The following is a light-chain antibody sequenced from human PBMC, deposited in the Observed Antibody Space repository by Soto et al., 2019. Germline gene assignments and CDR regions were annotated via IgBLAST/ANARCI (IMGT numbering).Light chain of an antibody. CDR3: ATWDDSLNGLI. CDR2: SNN. V-gene: IGLV1-44*01. Sequence: QSVLTQPPSASGTPGQRVTISCSGGSSNIKTNGVSWYQQVPGAAPKLLIYSNNQRHSGAPDRFSGSKSGTSASLAISGLQSEDEATYHCATWDDSLNGLIFGGGTKLTVL. J-gene: IGLJ2*01. CDR1: SSNIKTNG.